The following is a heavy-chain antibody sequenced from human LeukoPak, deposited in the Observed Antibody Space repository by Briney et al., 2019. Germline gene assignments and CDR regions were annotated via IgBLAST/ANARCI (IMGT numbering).Heavy chain of an antibody. CDR1: GGSISSSSSNC. Sequence: SETLSLTCAVSGGSISSSSSNCWTWVRQPPGKGLEWIGEIYHSGATNYNPSLKSRVTMLLDRSKNQFSLNLNSVTAADTAVYYCARSITIFGVVSNGMDVWGQGTTVTVSS. CDR3: ARSITIFGVVSNGMDV. J-gene: IGHJ6*02. CDR2: IYHSGAT. V-gene: IGHV4-4*02. D-gene: IGHD3-3*01.